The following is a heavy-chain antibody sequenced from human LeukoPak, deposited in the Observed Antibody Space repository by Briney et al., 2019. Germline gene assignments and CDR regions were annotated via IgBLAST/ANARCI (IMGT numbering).Heavy chain of an antibody. CDR3: ARDRPGFPNNWFDP. Sequence: SETLSLTCAVYGGSFSGYYWSWIRQPPGKGLEWIGEINHSGSTNYNPSLKSRVTILVDTSKNQFSLKLSSVTAADTAVYYCARDRPGFPNNWFDPWGQGTLVTVSS. CDR2: INHSGST. V-gene: IGHV4-34*01. J-gene: IGHJ5*02. CDR1: GGSFSGYY. D-gene: IGHD2-15*01.